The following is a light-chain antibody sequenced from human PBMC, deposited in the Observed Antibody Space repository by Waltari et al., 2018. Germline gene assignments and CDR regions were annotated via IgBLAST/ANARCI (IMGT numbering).Light chain of an antibody. CDR1: QDITNA. J-gene: IGKJ4*01. V-gene: IGKV1-NL1*01. Sequence: IQMTQSPSSLSGSVGDRVTISCRASQDITNALAWYQHKLGRAPKLLIYATSKLEGGVPARFSGRGSGTTYPLTIDSLQSDDSASYFCQQYFSVPLTFGGGSKIEI. CDR2: ATS. CDR3: QQYFSVPLT.